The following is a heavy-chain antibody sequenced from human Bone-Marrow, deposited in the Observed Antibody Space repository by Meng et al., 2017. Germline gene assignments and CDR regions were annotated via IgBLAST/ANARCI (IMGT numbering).Heavy chain of an antibody. Sequence: EVQLVESGGGLVQPGGSLRLHCAASGFTVSSNCMSWVRQAPGKGPEWVSVIYSGGSTYYADSVKGRFTISRDNSKNTLYLQMKSLRAEDTAVYYCVRVRSYPYWYFGLWGRGTLVTVSS. CDR2: IYSGGST. CDR3: VRVRSYPYWYFGL. V-gene: IGHV3-66*01. D-gene: IGHD1-26*01. J-gene: IGHJ2*01. CDR1: GFTVSSNC.